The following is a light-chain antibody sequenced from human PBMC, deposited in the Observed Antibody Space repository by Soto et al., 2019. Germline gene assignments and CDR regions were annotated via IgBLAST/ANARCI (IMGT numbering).Light chain of an antibody. Sequence: EIVVTQSPGTLSLSPGERAALSCRASQSVSSSYLAWYQQKPGQAPRLLIYGSSSRATGLPDRISGSGSGTYVTLTISRLEPEDFAVYYCQQYGSSPYTFGHGTKLEIK. J-gene: IGKJ2*01. CDR2: GSS. CDR1: QSVSSSY. V-gene: IGKV3-20*01. CDR3: QQYGSSPYT.